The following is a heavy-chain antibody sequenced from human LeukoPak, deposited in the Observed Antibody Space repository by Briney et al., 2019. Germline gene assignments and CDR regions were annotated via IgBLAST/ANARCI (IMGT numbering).Heavy chain of an antibody. V-gene: IGHV3-30*04. Sequence: GGSLRLSCAASGFTFSSYAMHWVRQAPGKGLEWVAVISYDGSNKYYADSVKGRFTISRDNSKNTLYLQMNSLRAEDTAVYYCARVGVVAATTYYHYGMDVWGKGTTVTVSS. D-gene: IGHD2-15*01. CDR2: ISYDGSNK. J-gene: IGHJ6*04. CDR3: ARVGVVAATTYYHYGMDV. CDR1: GFTFSSYA.